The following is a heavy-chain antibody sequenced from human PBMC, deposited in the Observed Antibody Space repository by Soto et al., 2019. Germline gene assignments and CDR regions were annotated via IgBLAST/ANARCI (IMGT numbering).Heavy chain of an antibody. D-gene: IGHD6-19*01. V-gene: IGHV2-5*02. Sequence: QITLKESGPTLVKPTQTLTLTCTFSGFSLNTNAVGVAWIRQPPGKALDWLALLYWDDDKRYSPSLKSRLTITTDTSKNQVVLTMTNMDPEDTATYYCAHRRVRDSSGENFDSWGQGTLVTVSS. CDR2: LYWDDDK. J-gene: IGHJ4*02. CDR1: GFSLNTNAVG. CDR3: AHRRVRDSSGENFDS.